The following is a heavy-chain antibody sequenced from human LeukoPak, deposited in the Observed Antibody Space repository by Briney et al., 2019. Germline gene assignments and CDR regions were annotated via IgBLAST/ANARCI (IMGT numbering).Heavy chain of an antibody. CDR2: FHYSGST. CDR3: ARQVTFGYAYAYYFDF. V-gene: IGHV4-39*01. D-gene: IGHD3-16*01. J-gene: IGHJ4*02. CDR1: GAPITTSYYY. Sequence: SETLSLTCTVSGAPITTSYYYWGWIRQPPGKGLEWIGNFHYSGSTYYNPSLKSRVTISVDTSKNQFSLRLSSVTAADTAVYYCARQVTFGYAYAYYFDFWGQGALVTVSS.